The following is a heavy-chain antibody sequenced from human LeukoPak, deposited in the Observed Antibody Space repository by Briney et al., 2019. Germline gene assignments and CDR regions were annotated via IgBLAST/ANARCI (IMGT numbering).Heavy chain of an antibody. V-gene: IGHV4-39*01. Sequence: PSETLSLTCTVSGGSISSSSYYWGWIRQPPGKGLEWIGSIYYSGSTYYNPSLKSRVTISVDTSKNQFSLKLSSVTAADTAVYYCAWRYSPNHSNLLVYDYWGQGTLVTVSS. CDR1: GGSISSSSYY. J-gene: IGHJ4*02. D-gene: IGHD1-14*01. CDR2: IYYSGST. CDR3: AWRYSPNHSNLLVYDY.